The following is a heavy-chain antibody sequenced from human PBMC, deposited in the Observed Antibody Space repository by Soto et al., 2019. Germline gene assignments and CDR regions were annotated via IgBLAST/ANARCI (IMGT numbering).Heavy chain of an antibody. CDR2: IIPIFGTA. D-gene: IGHD4-17*01. CDR3: ARKTTGAWYFDL. Sequence: QVQLVQSGAEVKKPGSSVKVSCKASGGTFSSYAISWVRQAPGQGLEWMGGIIPIFGTANYAQKFQGRVTITADESTSTAYVEMSSLRSQETAVYYCARKTTGAWYFDLWGRGTLVTVSS. CDR1: GGTFSSYA. J-gene: IGHJ2*01. V-gene: IGHV1-69*01.